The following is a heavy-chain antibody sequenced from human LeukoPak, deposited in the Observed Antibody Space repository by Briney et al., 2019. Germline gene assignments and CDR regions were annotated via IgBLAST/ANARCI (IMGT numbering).Heavy chain of an antibody. J-gene: IGHJ3*02. CDR2: ISSSSNDI. Sequence: GGSLRLSCAAYGFTFSSYAMSWVRQAPGKGLEWVSSISSSSNDIHYADSVRGRFTISRDNAKNSLYLQMNSLRAEDTAVYYCARAGMSSGWQNDAFDIWGQGTTVTVSS. D-gene: IGHD6-19*01. V-gene: IGHV3-21*01. CDR1: GFTFSSYA. CDR3: ARAGMSSGWQNDAFDI.